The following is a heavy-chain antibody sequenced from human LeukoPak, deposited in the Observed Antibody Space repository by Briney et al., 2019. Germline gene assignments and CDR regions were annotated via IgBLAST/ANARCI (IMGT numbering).Heavy chain of an antibody. CDR3: ARVLRIAVAGFNYYYYYMDV. J-gene: IGHJ6*03. CDR1: GYTLTELS. V-gene: IGHV1-2*02. Sequence: ASVKVSCKVSGYTLTELSMHWVRQAPGQGLEWMGWINPNSGGTNYAQKFQGRVTMTRDTSISTAYMELSRLRSDDTAVYYCARVLRIAVAGFNYYYYYMDVWGKGTTVTVSS. D-gene: IGHD6-19*01. CDR2: INPNSGGT.